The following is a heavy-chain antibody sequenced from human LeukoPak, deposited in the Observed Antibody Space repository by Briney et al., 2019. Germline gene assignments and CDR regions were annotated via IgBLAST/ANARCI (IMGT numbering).Heavy chain of an antibody. Sequence: GESLKISCKGSGYRFTEYWIAWVRQMPGKGLVWMGIVYPSNSETRYSPSFQGQVTISADKSISTAYLQWSSLEASDTAMYFCARHRYSGSDTQGFDSWGQGTLVTVSS. CDR3: ARHRYSGSDTQGFDS. V-gene: IGHV5-51*01. D-gene: IGHD5-12*01. J-gene: IGHJ4*02. CDR2: VYPSNSET. CDR1: GYRFTEYW.